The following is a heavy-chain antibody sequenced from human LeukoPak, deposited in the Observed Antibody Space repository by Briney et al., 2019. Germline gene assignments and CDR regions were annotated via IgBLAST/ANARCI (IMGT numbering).Heavy chain of an antibody. V-gene: IGHV4-59*08. Sequence: SETLSLTCTVSGGSISSYYWSWIRQPPGKGLAWIGYIYYSGSTNYNPSLKSRVTMSVDTSKNQFSLKLSSVTAADTAVYYCARNVAPYSSSWYYFDYWGQGTLVTVSS. CDR3: ARNVAPYSSSWYYFDY. CDR2: IYYSGST. J-gene: IGHJ4*02. CDR1: GGSISSYY. D-gene: IGHD6-13*01.